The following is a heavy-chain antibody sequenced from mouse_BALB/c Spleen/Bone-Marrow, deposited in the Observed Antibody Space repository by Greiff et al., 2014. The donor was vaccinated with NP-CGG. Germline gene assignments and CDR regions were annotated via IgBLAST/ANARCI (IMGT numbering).Heavy chain of an antibody. V-gene: IGHV1-31*01. CDR3: ARKGNYGWFAY. CDR2: INPYNGAT. Sequence: VQLQQSGPELVKPGASVKISCKASGYSFTAYYIHWVKQSHVKSLEWIGRINPYNGATSYNQNFKDKASLTVDKSSSTAYMELHSLTSEDSAVYYCARKGNYGWFAYWGQGTLVTVPA. CDR1: GYSFTAYY. D-gene: IGHD2-1*01. J-gene: IGHJ3*01.